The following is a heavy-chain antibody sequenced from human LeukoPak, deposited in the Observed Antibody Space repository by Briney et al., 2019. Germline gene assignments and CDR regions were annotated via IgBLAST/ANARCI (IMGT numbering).Heavy chain of an antibody. J-gene: IGHJ4*02. CDR1: GYTFTGYY. CDR3: ARDGTGYCSGGSCYSGASFDY. D-gene: IGHD2-15*01. CDR2: INPNSGVT. V-gene: IGHV1-2*06. Sequence: ASVKVSCKASGYTFTGYYMRWVRQAPGQGLEWMGRINPNSGVTNYAQKFQGRVTMTRDTSISTACMELSRLRSDDTAVYYCARDGTGYCSGGSCYSGASFDYWGQGTLVTVSS.